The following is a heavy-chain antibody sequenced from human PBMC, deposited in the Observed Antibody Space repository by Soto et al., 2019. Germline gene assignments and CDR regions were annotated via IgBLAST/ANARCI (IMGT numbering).Heavy chain of an antibody. J-gene: IGHJ3*02. CDR3: ANLIVLVPAAMGRGREMSAFDI. CDR1: GFTFTSSA. Sequence: ASVKVSCKASGFTFTSSAVQWVRQARGQRLEWIGWIVVGSGNTNYAQKFQERVTITRDMSTSTAYMELSSLRSEDTAVYYCANLIVLVPAAMGRGREMSAFDIWGQGTMVTVSS. CDR2: IVVGSGNT. D-gene: IGHD2-2*01. V-gene: IGHV1-58*01.